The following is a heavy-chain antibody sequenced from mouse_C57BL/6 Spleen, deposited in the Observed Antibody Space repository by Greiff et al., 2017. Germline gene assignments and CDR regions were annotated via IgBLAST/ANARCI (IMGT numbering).Heavy chain of an antibody. Sequence: VQLQQSDAELVKPGASVKISCKVSGYTFTDHTIHWMKQRPEQGLEWIGYIYPRDGSTKYNEKFKGQATLTADKSSSTAYLQLKSLNSEDSAVYFCLDGYYHYFDYWGQGTTLTVSS. CDR2: IYPRDGST. V-gene: IGHV1-78*01. CDR3: LDGYYHYFDY. D-gene: IGHD2-3*01. J-gene: IGHJ2*01. CDR1: GYTFTDHT.